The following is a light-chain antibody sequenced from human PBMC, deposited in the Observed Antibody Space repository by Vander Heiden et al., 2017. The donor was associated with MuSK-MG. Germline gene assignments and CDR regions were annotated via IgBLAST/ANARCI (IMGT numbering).Light chain of an antibody. CDR1: QSISSY. Sequence: DTEMTKSPSSLSASVGDRVTITCRASQSISSYLNWYQQKPGKAPKLLIYAASTLQSGVPSRFSGSGSVTDFTLTISRLQPEDFATYYCQQSESDPLTFGRGTKVEIK. CDR2: AAS. CDR3: QQSESDPLT. J-gene: IGKJ4*01. V-gene: IGKV1-39*01.